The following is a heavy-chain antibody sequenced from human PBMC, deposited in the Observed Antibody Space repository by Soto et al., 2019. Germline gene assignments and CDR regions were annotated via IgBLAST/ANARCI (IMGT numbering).Heavy chain of an antibody. CDR2: IWYDGSNK. D-gene: IGHD4-17*01. J-gene: IGHJ4*02. CDR1: GFTFSSYG. Sequence: SGGSLRLSCAASGFTFSSYGMHWVRQAPGKGLEWVAVIWYDGSNKYYADSVKGRFTISRDNSKNTLYLQMNSLRAEDTAVYYCAREWALRDKFDYWGQGTLVTVSS. V-gene: IGHV3-33*01. CDR3: AREWALRDKFDY.